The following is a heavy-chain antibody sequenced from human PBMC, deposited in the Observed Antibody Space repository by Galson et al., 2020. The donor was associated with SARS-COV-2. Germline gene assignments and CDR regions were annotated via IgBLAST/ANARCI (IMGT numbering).Heavy chain of an antibody. J-gene: IGHJ4*02. D-gene: IGHD3-22*01. CDR2: YTGST. CDR1: GDSVASGTYY. V-gene: IGHV4-61*01. CDR3: ASWYHGSSGYYFDS. Sequence: ASETLSLTCTVSGDSVASGTYYWSWIRQPPGKGLEWIGYTGSTNYNPSLKRRITISVDTSKNQFSLKLSSVTAADTAVYYCASWYHGSSGYYFDSWGQGTLVTVSS.